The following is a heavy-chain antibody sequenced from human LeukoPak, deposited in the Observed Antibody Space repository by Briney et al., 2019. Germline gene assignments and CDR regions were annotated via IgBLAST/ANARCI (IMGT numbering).Heavy chain of an antibody. CDR1: GFTSSSYW. D-gene: IGHD5-12*01. CDR2: IKQDGSEK. Sequence: PGGSLTLSCAAYGFTSSSYWMSWVRQAQGKGLEWVANIKQDGSEKYYVDSVEGRFTISRDNAKNSLYLQMNSLRAEDTAVYYCARESILATISHFDYWGQGTLVTVSS. V-gene: IGHV3-7*01. CDR3: ARESILATISHFDY. J-gene: IGHJ4*02.